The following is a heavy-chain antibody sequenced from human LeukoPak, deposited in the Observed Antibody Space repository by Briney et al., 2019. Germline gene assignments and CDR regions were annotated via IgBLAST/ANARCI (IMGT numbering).Heavy chain of an antibody. V-gene: IGHV1-2*02. CDR2: INPNSGGT. J-gene: IGHJ3*02. CDR1: GYTFTGYY. Sequence: ASVKVSCKASGYTFTGYYMHWVRQAPGQGLEWMGWINPNSGGTNYAQKFQGRVTMTRDTSISTAYMELSRLRSDDTAVYYCAGTILGDYDAFDIWGQGTMVTVSS. D-gene: IGHD4-17*01. CDR3: AGTILGDYDAFDI.